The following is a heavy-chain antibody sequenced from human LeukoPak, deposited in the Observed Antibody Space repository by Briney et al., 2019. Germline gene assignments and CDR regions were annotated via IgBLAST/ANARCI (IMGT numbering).Heavy chain of an antibody. D-gene: IGHD3-10*01. CDR2: ISAYNGNT. CDR3: ARDSGDADAFDI. J-gene: IGHJ3*02. V-gene: IGHV1-18*04. Sequence: ASVKVSCKASGYTFTGYYMHWVRQAPGQGLEWMGWISAYNGNTNYAQKLQGRVTMTTDTSTSTAYMELRSLRSDDTAVYYCARDSGDADAFDIWGQGTMVTVSS. CDR1: GYTFTGYY.